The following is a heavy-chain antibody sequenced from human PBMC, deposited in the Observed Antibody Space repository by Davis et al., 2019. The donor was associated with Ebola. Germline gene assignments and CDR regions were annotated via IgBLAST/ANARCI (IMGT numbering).Heavy chain of an antibody. CDR3: VKQLQSPHCGGDCSSFDN. CDR1: GGSVSSCGYY. CDR2: NYYTGST. D-gene: IGHD2-21*02. Sequence: MPSETLSLTCTVSGGSVSSCGYYWSWIRQRPGQGLEWIGYNYYTGSTDYNPSLKCRVTISVDTSKNQFSLNLSSVTAADTAVYYCVKQLQSPHCGGDCSSFDNWGPGTLVTVSS. J-gene: IGHJ4*02. V-gene: IGHV4-61*08.